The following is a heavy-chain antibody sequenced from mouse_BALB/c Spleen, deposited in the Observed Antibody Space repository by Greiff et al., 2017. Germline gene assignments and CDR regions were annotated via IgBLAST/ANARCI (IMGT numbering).Heavy chain of an antibody. D-gene: IGHD1-1*01. CDR3: ARGTTGMDY. CDR2: IYPGDGDT. J-gene: IGHJ4*01. V-gene: IGHV1-82*01. CDR1: GYAFSSSW. Sequence: VQLKESGPELVKPGASVKISCKASGYAFSSSWMNWVKQRPGQGLEWIGRIYPGDGDTNYNGKFKGKATLTADKSSSTAYMQLSSLTSVDSAVYFCARGTTGMDYWGQGTSVTVSS.